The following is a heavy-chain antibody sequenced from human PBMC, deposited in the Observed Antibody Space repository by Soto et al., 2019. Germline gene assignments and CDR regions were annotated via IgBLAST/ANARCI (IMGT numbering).Heavy chain of an antibody. CDR1: DSSMSPYY. CDR2: LLYRGTA. J-gene: IGHJ3*01. Sequence: QVQLQESGPRLVKPSETLSLTCSVADSSMSPYYWTWFRQAPGKGLEWIGHLLYRGTATYNPALQGRVTISLDTSKTQVSLQLSSVIAADTAGYYCAREKDFILGGYAFGYWGPGTLVTVSS. D-gene: IGHD1-26*01. CDR3: AREKDFILGGYAFGY. V-gene: IGHV4-59*01.